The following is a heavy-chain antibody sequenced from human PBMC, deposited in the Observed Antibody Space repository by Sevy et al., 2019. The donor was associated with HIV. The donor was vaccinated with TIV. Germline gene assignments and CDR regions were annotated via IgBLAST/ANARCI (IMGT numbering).Heavy chain of an antibody. CDR1: GFTFSSYG. J-gene: IGHJ4*02. CDR2: ISYDGSNK. V-gene: IGHV3-30*18. D-gene: IGHD5-18*01. CDR3: AKGLRYSYAYGCFDY. Sequence: GGSLRLSCAASGFTFSSYGMHWVRQAPGKGLEWVAVISYDGSNKYYADSVKGRFTISRDNSKKTLYLQMNSLRAEDTAVYYCAKGLRYSYAYGCFDYWGQGTLVTVSS.